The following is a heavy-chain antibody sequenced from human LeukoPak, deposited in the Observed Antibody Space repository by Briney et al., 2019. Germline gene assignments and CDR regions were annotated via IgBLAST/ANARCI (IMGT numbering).Heavy chain of an antibody. V-gene: IGHV4-4*07. J-gene: IGHJ6*02. CDR3: ARDRYYDYVWGSYRSTGYYGMDV. CDR2: TYTSGST. CDR1: GGSISSYY. Sequence: SETLSLTCTVSGGSISSYYWSWIRQPAGKGLEWIGRTYTSGSTNYNPSLKSRVTMSVDTSKNQFSLKLSSVTAADTAVYYCARDRYYDYVWGSYRSTGYYGMDVWGQGTTVTVSS. D-gene: IGHD3-16*02.